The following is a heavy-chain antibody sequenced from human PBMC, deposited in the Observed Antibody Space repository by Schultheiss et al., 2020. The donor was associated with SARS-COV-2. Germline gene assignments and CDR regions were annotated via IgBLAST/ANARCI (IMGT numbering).Heavy chain of an antibody. CDR2: IYNGGSG. D-gene: IGHD3-16*02. Sequence: SETLSLTCTVSGGSVTRGDYYWSWIRQPPGKGLEWIGYIYNGGSGNYNPSLKSRVTISMDTSKNQFSLTLNSVTAADTAVYYCAYHLGYWGQGTLVTVSS. J-gene: IGHJ4*02. CDR1: GGSVTRGDYY. CDR3: AYHLGY. V-gene: IGHV4-61*08.